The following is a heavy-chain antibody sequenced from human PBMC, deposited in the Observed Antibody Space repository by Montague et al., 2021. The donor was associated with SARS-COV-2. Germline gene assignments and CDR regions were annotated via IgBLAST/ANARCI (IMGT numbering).Heavy chain of an antibody. J-gene: IGHJ4*02. CDR2: IDHSGNT. CDR1: RGSFHIFS. Sequence: SETLSLTCAVYRGSFHIFSWGWIRQSPGKGLEWIGEIDHSGNTKYNPSLESRVTISVDTSKNQFSLNLTSVTAADTAMYFCAKGTRVVGITPGFRYWGQGTQVAVSS. V-gene: IGHV4-34*01. D-gene: IGHD3-22*01. CDR3: AKGTRVVGITPGFRY.